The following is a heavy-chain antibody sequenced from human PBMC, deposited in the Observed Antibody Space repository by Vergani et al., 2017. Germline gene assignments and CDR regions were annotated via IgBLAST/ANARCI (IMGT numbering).Heavy chain of an antibody. CDR2: IYTSGST. D-gene: IGHD3-16*01. Sequence: QVQLQESGPGLVKPSQTLSLTCTVSGGSISSGTYYWSWIRQPAGKGLEWIGRIYTSGSTNYNPSLKNRVTILVDTSTNQFSLRLRSVTAADTALYYCARGSYARGDQRDDYWGQGTLVTVSS. CDR3: ARGSYARGDQRDDY. CDR1: GGSISSGTYY. V-gene: IGHV4-61*02. J-gene: IGHJ4*02.